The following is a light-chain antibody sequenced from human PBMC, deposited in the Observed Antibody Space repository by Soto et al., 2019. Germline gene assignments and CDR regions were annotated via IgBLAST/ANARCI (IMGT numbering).Light chain of an antibody. Sequence: EVVMTQSPTTLSVSPGEKVTLSCRASQTISNNLAWYRKKPGQAPSLLIYGISTRATGLPARFSGSGSGTEFTLTISSLQSDDFVLYYCQQYNNWPHTFGQGTKLEIK. V-gene: IGKV3-15*01. CDR1: QTISNN. CDR2: GIS. CDR3: QQYNNWPHT. J-gene: IGKJ2*01.